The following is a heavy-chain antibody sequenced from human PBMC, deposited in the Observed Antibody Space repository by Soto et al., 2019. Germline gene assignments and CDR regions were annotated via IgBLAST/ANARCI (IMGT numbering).Heavy chain of an antibody. CDR3: ASRGDYDFWSGLLAPGYGMDV. Sequence: LRLSCAASGFTFSSYSMNWVRQAPGKGLEWVSSISSSSSYIYYADSVKGRFTISRDNAKNSLYLQMNSLRAEDTAVYYCASRGDYDFWSGLLAPGYGMDVWGQGTTVTVSS. D-gene: IGHD3-3*01. CDR2: ISSSSSYI. CDR1: GFTFSSYS. J-gene: IGHJ6*02. V-gene: IGHV3-21*01.